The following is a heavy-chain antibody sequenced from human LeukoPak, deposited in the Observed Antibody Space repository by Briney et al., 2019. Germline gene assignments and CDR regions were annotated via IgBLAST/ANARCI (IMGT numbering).Heavy chain of an antibody. V-gene: IGHV1-18*01. CDR1: GYTFTTYS. Sequence: GSVRVSCMASGYTFTTYSINWVRQAPGQGLEWMGWISAYNGNTNYAQKVQGRVTMTTDTSTSTAYMELSSLRSDDTAVYYCARGLGGSGSYFLTFDYWGQGTLVTVSS. CDR2: ISAYNGNT. CDR3: ARGLGGSGSYFLTFDY. J-gene: IGHJ4*02. D-gene: IGHD1-26*01.